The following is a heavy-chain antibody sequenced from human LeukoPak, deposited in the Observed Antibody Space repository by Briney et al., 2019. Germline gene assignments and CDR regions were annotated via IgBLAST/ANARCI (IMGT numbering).Heavy chain of an antibody. CDR2: IYYSGST. CDR3: ARGHGDHDAFDI. J-gene: IGHJ3*02. D-gene: IGHD3-10*01. Sequence: SETLSLTCTVSGGSISSGGYYWSWIRQHPGKGLEWIGYIYYSGSTYYNPSLKSRVTISVDTSKSQFSLKLSSVTAADTAVYYCARGHGDHDAFDIWGQGTMVTVSS. CDR1: GGSISSGGYY. V-gene: IGHV4-31*03.